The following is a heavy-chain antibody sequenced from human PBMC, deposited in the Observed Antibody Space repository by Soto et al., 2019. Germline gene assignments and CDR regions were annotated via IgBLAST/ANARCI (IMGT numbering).Heavy chain of an antibody. Sequence: QVQLVQSGAEVKKPGASVKVSCKASGYTFTSYGISWGRQAPGQVLAWMGWISAYNGNTNYAHKLQGRVTMTTDTSTSTAYMELRSLRSDDTAVYYCAGEGYCISTSCRQYAYYGMDVWGQGTTVTVSS. V-gene: IGHV1-18*01. CDR2: ISAYNGNT. CDR1: GYTFTSYG. J-gene: IGHJ6*02. CDR3: AGEGYCISTSCRQYAYYGMDV. D-gene: IGHD2-2*01.